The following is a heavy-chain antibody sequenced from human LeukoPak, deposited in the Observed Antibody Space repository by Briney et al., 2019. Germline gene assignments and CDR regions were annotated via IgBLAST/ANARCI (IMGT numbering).Heavy chain of an antibody. J-gene: IGHJ3*02. CDR1: GLTVSSNY. V-gene: IGHV3-66*02. Sequence: GGSLRLSCAASGLTVSSNYMSWLRQAPGKGLEWVSVIYSGGSTYYADSVKGRFTISRDNSKNTLYLQMNSRRTEDTAVDYCARDTVPAATDAFDIWGQGTMVTVSS. D-gene: IGHD2-2*01. CDR3: ARDTVPAATDAFDI. CDR2: IYSGGST.